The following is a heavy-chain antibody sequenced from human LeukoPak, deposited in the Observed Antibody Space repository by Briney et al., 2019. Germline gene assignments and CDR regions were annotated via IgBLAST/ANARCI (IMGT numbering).Heavy chain of an antibody. CDR2: ISASGST. V-gene: IGHV4-61*02. CDR3: ARRAVVTAIFDY. D-gene: IGHD2-21*02. CDR1: GGSISGGSYY. Sequence: PSQTLSLTCTVSGGSISGGSYYWTWIRQPAGKGLEWIGRISASGSTNYNPSHESRITISLDTSKNQFSLKLSSVTAADTAVYYCARRAVVTAIFDYWGQGTLVTVSS. J-gene: IGHJ4*02.